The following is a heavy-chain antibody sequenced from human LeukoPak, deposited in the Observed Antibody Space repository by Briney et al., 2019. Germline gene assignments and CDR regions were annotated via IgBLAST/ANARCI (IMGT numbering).Heavy chain of an antibody. J-gene: IGHJ4*02. Sequence: SQTLSLTCTVSGGSISSGSYYWSWIRQPPGKGLEWIGYIYHSGSTYYNPSLKSRVTISVDRSKNQFSLKLSSVTAADTAVYYCARGIAAAGTGGFDYWGQGTLVTVSS. V-gene: IGHV4-30-2*01. CDR2: IYHSGST. CDR3: ARGIAAAGTGGFDY. CDR1: GGSISSGSYY. D-gene: IGHD6-13*01.